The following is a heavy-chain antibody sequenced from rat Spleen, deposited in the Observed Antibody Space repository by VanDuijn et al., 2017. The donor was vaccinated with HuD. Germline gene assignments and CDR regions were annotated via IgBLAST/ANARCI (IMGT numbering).Heavy chain of an antibody. J-gene: IGHJ2*01. Sequence: QVQLKESGPGLVQPSQTLSLTCTVSGFSLTDYSVYWVRQPPGKGLEWMGRIQSGGSTDYNSALKSRLSISRDTSKSQVFLKMNSLQTEDTATYYCVRDPGTLRTIWGYFDYWGQGVMVTVSS. V-gene: IGHV2-19*01. CDR1: GFSLTDYS. CDR3: VRDPGTLRTIWGYFDY. D-gene: IGHD1-4*01. CDR2: IQSGGST.